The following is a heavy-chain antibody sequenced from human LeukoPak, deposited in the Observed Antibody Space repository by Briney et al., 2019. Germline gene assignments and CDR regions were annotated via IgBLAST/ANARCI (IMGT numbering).Heavy chain of an antibody. CDR2: IYSGGDT. V-gene: IGHV3-53*01. Sequence: GGSLRLSCAASGFTVSGNYMSWVRQAPGKGLEWVSVIYSGGDTYSADSVKGRFTISRDNSKNTVYLQMNSLRAEDTAVYYCARELREGSSGWFYYYYGMDVWGQGTTVTASS. J-gene: IGHJ6*02. D-gene: IGHD6-19*01. CDR3: ARELREGSSGWFYYYYGMDV. CDR1: GFTVSGNY.